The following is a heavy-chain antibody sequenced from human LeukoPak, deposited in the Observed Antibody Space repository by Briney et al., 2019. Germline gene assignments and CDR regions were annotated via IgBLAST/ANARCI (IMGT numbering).Heavy chain of an antibody. Sequence: SETLSLTCTVSGGSISSYYWSWIRQPPGKGLEWIGSIYYSGSTYYNPSLKSRVTISVDTSKNQFSLKLSSVTAADTAVYYCARDFPPDYWGQGTLVTVSS. CDR2: IYYSGST. V-gene: IGHV4-59*12. CDR3: ARDFPPDY. CDR1: GGSISSYY. J-gene: IGHJ4*02.